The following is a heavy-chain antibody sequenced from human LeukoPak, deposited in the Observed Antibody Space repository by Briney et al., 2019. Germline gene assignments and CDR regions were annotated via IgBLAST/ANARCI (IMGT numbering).Heavy chain of an antibody. J-gene: IGHJ4*02. CDR3: AKDRWGAVASFDY. V-gene: IGHV3-30*02. Sequence: PGGSLRLSCAASGFPFSDYVMHWVRQAPGKGLEWVAVIRYDGNNKYYADSVKGRFTISRDNSKNMLYLQMNSLGTEDAAMYYCAKDRWGAVASFDYWGQGTLVTVSS. CDR1: GFPFSDYV. D-gene: IGHD6-19*01. CDR2: IRYDGNNK.